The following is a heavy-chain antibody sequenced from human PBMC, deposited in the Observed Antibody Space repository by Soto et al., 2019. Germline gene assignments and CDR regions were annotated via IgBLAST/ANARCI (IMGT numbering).Heavy chain of an antibody. CDR2: LHHGGST. CDR1: RYSINNNNC. CDR3: TRNSDYAFDY. V-gene: IGHV4-4*02. Sequence: PSETLSLTCDVSRYSINNNNCWCRGRHPPGGGLEWIGELHHGGSTNYNPSLESRATFSVDMSKNQFFLKLSSVTAADRAVYYYTRNSDYAFDYWGQGTLVTVSS. D-gene: IGHD4-4*01. J-gene: IGHJ4*02.